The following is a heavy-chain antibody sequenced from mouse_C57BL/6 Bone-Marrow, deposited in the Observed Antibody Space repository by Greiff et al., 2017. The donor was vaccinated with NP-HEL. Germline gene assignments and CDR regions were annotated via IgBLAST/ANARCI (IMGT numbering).Heavy chain of an antibody. CDR2: IDPENGDT. J-gene: IGHJ2*01. CDR3: TTGGYGNDDY. D-gene: IGHD2-10*02. V-gene: IGHV14-4*01. Sequence: EVQLQQSGAELVRPGASVKLSCTASGFNIKDDYMHWVKQRPEQGLEWIGWIDPENGDTESASKFQGKATITADTSSTTAYLQLSSLTSADTAVYYCTTGGYGNDDYWGQGTTLTVSS. CDR1: GFNIKDDY.